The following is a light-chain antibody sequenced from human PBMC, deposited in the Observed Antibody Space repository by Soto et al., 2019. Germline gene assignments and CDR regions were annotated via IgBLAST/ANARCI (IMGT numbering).Light chain of an antibody. CDR1: SGHSSYA. V-gene: IGLV4-69*01. CDR2: LNSDGSH. J-gene: IGLJ2*01. CDR3: QTWGTGILV. Sequence: QLVLTQSPSASASLGASVKLTCTLSSGHSSYAIAWHQQQPEKGPRYLMKLNSDGSHSKRDGIPDRFSGSCSGAERYLTISSLQSEDEADYYCQTWGTGILVFGGGTKLTVL.